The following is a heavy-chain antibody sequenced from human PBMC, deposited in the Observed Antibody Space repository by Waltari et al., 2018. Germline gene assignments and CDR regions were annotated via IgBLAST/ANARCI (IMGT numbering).Heavy chain of an antibody. Sequence: QAQLVQSGAAVKKPGASVEVPCKASGYPFTSYGISWLRQAPGQGLEWMGWISTSNINTNYAQKFQGRLTMTTDSSTTTAYMGLRSLRSDDAAVYYCVRDKDDFWSDYYNWFDLWGQGTLVTVS. CDR1: GYPFTSYG. J-gene: IGHJ5*02. D-gene: IGHD3-3*01. V-gene: IGHV1-18*01. CDR3: VRDKDDFWSDYYNWFDL. CDR2: ISTSNINT.